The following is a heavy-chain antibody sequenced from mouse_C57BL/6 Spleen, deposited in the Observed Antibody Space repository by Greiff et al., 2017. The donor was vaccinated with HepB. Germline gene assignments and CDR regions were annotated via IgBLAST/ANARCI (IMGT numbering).Heavy chain of an antibody. D-gene: IGHD2-5*01. Sequence: VKLMESGAELVRPGTSVKVSCKASGYAFTNYLIEWVKQRPGQGLEWIGVINPGSGGTNYNEKFKGKATLTADKSSSTAYMQLSSLTSEDSAVYFCARYGYSNYVGFAYWGQGTLVTVSA. V-gene: IGHV1-54*01. CDR2: INPGSGGT. CDR3: ARYGYSNYVGFAY. CDR1: GYAFTNYL. J-gene: IGHJ3*01.